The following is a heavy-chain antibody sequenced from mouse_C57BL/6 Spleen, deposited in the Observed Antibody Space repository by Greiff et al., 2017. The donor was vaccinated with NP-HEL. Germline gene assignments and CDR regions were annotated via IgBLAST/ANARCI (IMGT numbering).Heavy chain of an antibody. V-gene: IGHV1-69*01. D-gene: IGHD1-1*01. Sequence: QVQLKQPGAELVMPGASVKLSCKASGYTFTSYWMHWVKQRPGQGLEWIGKIDPSDSYTNYNQKFKGKSTLSVDKSSSTAYMQLSSLTSEDSAVYYCARNYYYGSSYVYYFDYWGQGTTLTVSS. CDR1: GYTFTSYW. J-gene: IGHJ2*01. CDR2: IDPSDSYT. CDR3: ARNYYYGSSYVYYFDY.